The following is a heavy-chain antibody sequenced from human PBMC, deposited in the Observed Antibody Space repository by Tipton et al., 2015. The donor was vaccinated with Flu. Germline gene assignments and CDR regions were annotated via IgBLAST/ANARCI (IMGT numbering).Heavy chain of an antibody. D-gene: IGHD2-15*01. V-gene: IGHV5-51*01. J-gene: IGHJ6*02. CDR2: IYPGDSDT. CDR1: GYSFTSYW. Sequence: EVQLVQSGAEVKKPGESLKISCKGSGYSFTSYWIGWVRQMPGKGLEWMGIIYPGDSDTRYSPSFQGQVTISADKSISTAYLQWSGLKASNTATYYCARQGYCSGGSCYSYNYYNMDVWGQGTTVTVSS. CDR3: ARQGYCSGGSCYSYNYYNMDV.